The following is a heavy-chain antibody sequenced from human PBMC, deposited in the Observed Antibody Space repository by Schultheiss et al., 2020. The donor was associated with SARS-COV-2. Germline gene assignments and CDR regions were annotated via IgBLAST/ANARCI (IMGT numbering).Heavy chain of an antibody. CDR1: GGSISSGGYY. J-gene: IGHJ6*02. CDR3: ARDTRGIAVAGTPSYGMDV. D-gene: IGHD6-19*01. Sequence: SETLSLTCTVSGGSISSGGYYWSWIRQPPGKGLEWIGEINHSGSTNYNPSLKSRVTISVDTSKNQFSLKLSSVTAADTAVYYCARDTRGIAVAGTPSYGMDVWGQGTTVTVSS. V-gene: IGHV4-39*07. CDR2: INHSGST.